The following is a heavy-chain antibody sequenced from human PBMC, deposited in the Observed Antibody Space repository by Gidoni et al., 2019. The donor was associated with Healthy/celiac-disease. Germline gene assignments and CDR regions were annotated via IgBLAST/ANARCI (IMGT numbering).Heavy chain of an antibody. V-gene: IGHV3-15*01. D-gene: IGHD2-2*01. CDR2: SKTDGGTT. Sequence: SKTDGGTTDYAAPVKGRFTISRDDSKNTLYLQMNSLKTEDTAVYYCTTTSVLKKRYYYYGMDVWGQGTTVTVSS. CDR3: TTTSVLKKRYYYYGMDV. J-gene: IGHJ6*02.